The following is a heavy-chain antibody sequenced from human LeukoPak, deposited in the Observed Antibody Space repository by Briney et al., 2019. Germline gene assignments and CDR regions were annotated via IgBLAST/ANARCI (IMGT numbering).Heavy chain of an antibody. CDR2: ISGSGGST. Sequence: GGSLRLSCAASGFTFSSYAMSWVLQAPGKGLEWVSLISGSGGSTYYADSVKGRFTISRDNSKNTLYLQMNSLRVEDTAVYYCAKGNIAARQDIMDVWGQGTTVTVSS. CDR3: AKGNIAARQDIMDV. CDR1: GFTFSSYA. J-gene: IGHJ6*02. D-gene: IGHD6-6*01. V-gene: IGHV3-23*01.